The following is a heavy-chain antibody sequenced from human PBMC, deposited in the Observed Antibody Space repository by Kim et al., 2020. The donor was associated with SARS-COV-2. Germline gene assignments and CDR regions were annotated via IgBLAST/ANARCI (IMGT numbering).Heavy chain of an antibody. Sequence: SGPTLVNPTQTLTLTCTFSGLSLSTSGVGVGWIRQPPGKALEWLALIYWDDDKRYSPSLKSRLTITKDTSKNQVVLTMTNMDPVDTATYYCAHDSSGSYHGCYFDYWGQGTLVTVSS. CDR2: IYWDDDK. V-gene: IGHV2-5*02. CDR1: GLSLSTSGVG. CDR3: AHDSSGSYHGCYFDY. D-gene: IGHD3-22*01. J-gene: IGHJ4*02.